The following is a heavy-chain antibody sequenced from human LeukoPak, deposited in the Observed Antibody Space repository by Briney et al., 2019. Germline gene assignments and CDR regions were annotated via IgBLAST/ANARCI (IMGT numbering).Heavy chain of an antibody. Sequence: SETLSLTCIVSGGSISSSRFYWGWIRQPPGKGLEWIGTIYYSGSTYYNPSLKSRATISADTSKNQFSLNLSSVTAADTGVYYCARHVSSDLRIVVVTSDWYFDRWGRGTLVTVSS. CDR2: IYYSGST. V-gene: IGHV4-39*01. J-gene: IGHJ2*01. CDR1: GGSISSSRFY. CDR3: ARHVSSDLRIVVVTSDWYFDR. D-gene: IGHD2-21*02.